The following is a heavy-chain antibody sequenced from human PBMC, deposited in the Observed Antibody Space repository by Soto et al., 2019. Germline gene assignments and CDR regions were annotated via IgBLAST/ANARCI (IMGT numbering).Heavy chain of an antibody. CDR1: GYTFTGYY. V-gene: IGHV1-2*04. Sequence: ASVKVSCKASGYTFTGYYIHWVRQAPGQGLEWMGWINPNSGGTNYAQKFQGWVTMTRDTSISTAYMELSRLRSDDTAVYYCARTRPPPYSSSWPFDYWGQGTLVPVSS. J-gene: IGHJ4*02. CDR3: ARTRPPPYSSSWPFDY. D-gene: IGHD6-13*01. CDR2: INPNSGGT.